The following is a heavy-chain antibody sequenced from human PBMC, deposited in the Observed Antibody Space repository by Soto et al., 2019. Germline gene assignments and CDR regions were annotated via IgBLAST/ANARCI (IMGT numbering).Heavy chain of an antibody. CDR1: GYTFTSYY. J-gene: IGHJ4*02. D-gene: IGHD6-13*01. CDR2: INPSGGST. CDR3: ARGHQSIAAAGGKYYFDY. Sequence: ASVKVSCKASGYTFTSYYMHWVRQAPGQGLEWMGIINPSGGSTSYAQKFQGRVTMTRDTSTSTVYMELSSLRSEDTAVYYCARGHQSIAAAGGKYYFDYWGQGTLVTVSS. V-gene: IGHV1-46*01.